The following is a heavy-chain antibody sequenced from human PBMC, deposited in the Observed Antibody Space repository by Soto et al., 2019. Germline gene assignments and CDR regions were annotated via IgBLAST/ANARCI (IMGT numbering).Heavy chain of an antibody. CDR3: AKKRITSPGAHFDC. CDR2: ISASEKTT. Sequence: GGSLRLSCEASGFTFSSYDMTWVRQAPGKGLEWVSIISASEKTTFYADFVKGRFTISRDNSRTTLYLQMDSLRVEDTAFYYCAKKRITSPGAHFDCWGQGTLVTVSS. D-gene: IGHD3-10*01. CDR1: GFTFSSYD. J-gene: IGHJ4*02. V-gene: IGHV3-23*01.